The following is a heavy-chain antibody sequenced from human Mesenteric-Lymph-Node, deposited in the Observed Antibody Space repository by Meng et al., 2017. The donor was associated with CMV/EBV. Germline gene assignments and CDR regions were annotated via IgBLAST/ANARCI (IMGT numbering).Heavy chain of an antibody. Sequence: SETLSLTCTVSGGSVSSGSYYWSWIRQPPGKGLEWIGEINHGGSAKYNPSLKSRVTISVDTSKSQFSLKMTSVTAADTAVYYCARGVACSSTSCQMDYWGQGTLVTVSS. D-gene: IGHD2-2*01. CDR1: GGSVSSGSYY. J-gene: IGHJ4*02. V-gene: IGHV4-61*01. CDR2: INHGGSA. CDR3: ARGVACSSTSCQMDY.